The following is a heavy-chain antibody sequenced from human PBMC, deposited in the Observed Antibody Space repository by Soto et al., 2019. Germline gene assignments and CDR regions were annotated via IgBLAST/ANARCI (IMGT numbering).Heavy chain of an antibody. J-gene: IGHJ3*02. V-gene: IGHV3-7*01. D-gene: IGHD5-12*01. Sequence: GGSLRLSCAASGFTFSSYWMSWVRQAPGKGPEWVANVREDEREKYYVDSVRGRFTISRDNAKNSLYLQMNSLRVEDTAVYYCVRDGYRGYDCAFDIWGRGTMVTVS. CDR3: VRDGYRGYDCAFDI. CDR1: GFTFSSYW. CDR2: VREDEREK.